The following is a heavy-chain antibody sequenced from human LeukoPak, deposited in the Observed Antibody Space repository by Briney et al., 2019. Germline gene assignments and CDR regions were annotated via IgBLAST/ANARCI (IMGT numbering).Heavy chain of an antibody. CDR2: INPNSGGT. J-gene: IGHJ5*02. D-gene: IGHD3-16*02. CDR1: GYTFTGYY. CDR3: ARVGGYVWGSYRVNWFDP. Sequence: GASVKVSCKASGYTFTGYYMHWVRQAPGQGLEWMGWINPNSGGTNYAQKFQGRVTMTRDTSISTAYMELSRLRSDDTAVYYCARVGGYVWGSYRVNWFDPWGQGTLVTVSS. V-gene: IGHV1-2*02.